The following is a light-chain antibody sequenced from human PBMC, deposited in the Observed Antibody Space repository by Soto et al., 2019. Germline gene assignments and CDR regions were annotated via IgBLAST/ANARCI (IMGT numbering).Light chain of an antibody. CDR1: GSNIGAGYA. V-gene: IGLV1-40*01. CDR2: DNI. CDR3: QSYDSSLTGSTL. Sequence: QSVLTQPPSVSGAPGQTVTISCTGAGSNIGAGYAVHWYQQLPGTAPKLLIYDNINRPSGVPDRFSGSKSGTSASLTITGLQAEDEADYYCQSYDSSLTGSTLFAGGTNSPS. J-gene: IGLJ3*02.